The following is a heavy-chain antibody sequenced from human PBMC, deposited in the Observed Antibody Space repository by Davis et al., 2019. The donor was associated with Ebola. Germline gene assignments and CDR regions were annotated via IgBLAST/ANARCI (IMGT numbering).Heavy chain of an antibody. CDR3: ARVHYGSGTHWFDP. J-gene: IGHJ5*02. Sequence: PGGSLRLSCAASGFTFSSYWMSWVRQAPGKGLEWVANIKQDGSEKYYVDSVKGRFTISRDNAKNSLYLQMNSLRAEDTAVYYCARVHYGSGTHWFDPWGQGTLVTVSS. D-gene: IGHD3-10*01. CDR2: IKQDGSEK. V-gene: IGHV3-7*01. CDR1: GFTFSSYW.